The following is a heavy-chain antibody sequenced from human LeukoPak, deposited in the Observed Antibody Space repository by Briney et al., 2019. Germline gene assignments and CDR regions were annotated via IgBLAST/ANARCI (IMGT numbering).Heavy chain of an antibody. CDR1: GYSFTSYW. CDR2: IDPSDSET. CDR3: ARQTAMGRSGDY. Sequence: GESLKISCKTSGYSFTSYWIGWVRQLPGKGLEWMGIIDPSDSETPYTPSFQGQVTISVDKSLTTAYLQWNSLKASNTAMYYCARQTAMGRSGDYWGQGTLVTVSS. D-gene: IGHD5-18*01. J-gene: IGHJ4*02. V-gene: IGHV5-51*01.